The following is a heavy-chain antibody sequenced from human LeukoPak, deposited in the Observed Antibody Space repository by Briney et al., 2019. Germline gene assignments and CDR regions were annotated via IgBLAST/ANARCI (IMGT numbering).Heavy chain of an antibody. CDR1: GFTFDNYT. J-gene: IGHJ4*02. CDR3: AKDISGSYFLGNYFDY. V-gene: IGHV3-43*01. Sequence: GGSLRLSCAASGFTFDNYTMHWVRQAPGKGLEWVSLISWDGGSTYYADSVKGRFTISRDNSKNSLYLQMNSLRTEDTALYYCAKDISGSYFLGNYFDYWGQGTLVTVSS. CDR2: ISWDGGST. D-gene: IGHD1-26*01.